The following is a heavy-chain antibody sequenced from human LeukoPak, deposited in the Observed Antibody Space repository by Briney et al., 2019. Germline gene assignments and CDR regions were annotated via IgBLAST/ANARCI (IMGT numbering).Heavy chain of an antibody. Sequence: ASVKVSCKASGGTFSSYAISWVRQAPGQGLEWMGGIIPIFGTANYAQKFQGRVTITADESTSTAYMELSSLRSEDTAVYYCARAFKRGYDILTGIDYWGQGTLVTVSS. CDR3: ARAFKRGYDILTGIDY. D-gene: IGHD3-9*01. V-gene: IGHV1-69*01. CDR2: IIPIFGTA. J-gene: IGHJ4*02. CDR1: GGTFSSYA.